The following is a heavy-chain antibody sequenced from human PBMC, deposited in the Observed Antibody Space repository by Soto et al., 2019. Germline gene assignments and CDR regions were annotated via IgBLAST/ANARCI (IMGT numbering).Heavy chain of an antibody. D-gene: IGHD3-22*01. V-gene: IGHV4-61*08. CDR3: SRGGYYYESRI. CDR2: ISFTGDT. Sequence: SETLSLTCAAFGGSVSSGAYYWTWIRQAPGKGLEWIGYISFTGDTTYNPSLRSRVAIAVDTSKNQFSLRLRSATAADTALYYCSRGGYYYESRIWGHGTPVTVPS. J-gene: IGHJ4*01. CDR1: GGSVSSGAYY.